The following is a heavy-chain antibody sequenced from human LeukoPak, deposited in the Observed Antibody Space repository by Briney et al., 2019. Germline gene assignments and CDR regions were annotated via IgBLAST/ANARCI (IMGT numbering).Heavy chain of an antibody. Sequence: PGGSLRLSCAASGFTFSSYEMNWVRQAPGKGLEWVSYISSSGSTIYYADSVKGRFTISRDNAKSSLYLQMNSLRAEDTAVYYCARVGSSENYFDYWGQGTLVTVSS. D-gene: IGHD2-2*01. CDR3: ARVGSSENYFDY. V-gene: IGHV3-48*03. CDR2: ISSSGSTI. J-gene: IGHJ4*02. CDR1: GFTFSSYE.